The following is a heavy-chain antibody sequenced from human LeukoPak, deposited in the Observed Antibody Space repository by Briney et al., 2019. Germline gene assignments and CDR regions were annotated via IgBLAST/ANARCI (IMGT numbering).Heavy chain of an antibody. J-gene: IGHJ4*02. Sequence: ASVKVSCKASGYTFTSYGISWVRQAPGQGLEWMGWISAYNGNTNYAQKFQGRVTMTTDTSTSTAYMELRSLRSDDTAVYYCARDYRGSSNWEYYFDYWGQGTLVTVSS. D-gene: IGHD6-13*01. CDR2: ISAYNGNT. CDR3: ARDYRGSSNWEYYFDY. CDR1: GYTFTSYG. V-gene: IGHV1-18*01.